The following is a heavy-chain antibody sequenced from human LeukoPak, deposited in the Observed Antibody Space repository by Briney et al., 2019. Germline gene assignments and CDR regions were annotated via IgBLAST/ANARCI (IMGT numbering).Heavy chain of an antibody. CDR2: IYYSGST. V-gene: IGHV4-61*01. D-gene: IGHD3-10*01. J-gene: IGHJ4*02. CDR1: GGSISSGSYY. Sequence: PSQTLSLTCTVSGGSISSGSYYWSWIRQPPGKGLEWIGYIYYSGSTNYNPSLKSRVTISVDTSKNQFSLKLSSVTAADTAVYYCARDRAGSYPDYWGQGTLVTVSS. CDR3: ARDRAGSYPDY.